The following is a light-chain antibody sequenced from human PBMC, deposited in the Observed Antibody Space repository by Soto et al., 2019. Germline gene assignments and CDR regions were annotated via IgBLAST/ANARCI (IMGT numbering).Light chain of an antibody. CDR2: EVV. CDR1: KNDIGVYDF. J-gene: IGLJ3*02. CDR3: ATWDDSLSCWV. Sequence: QSALTQPPSASGSPGQSVTISCTGTKNDIGVYDFVSWYQHHPGKAPRLIIYEVVQRPSGVPDRFSGSKSGNTASLTVSGLQAADEADYYCATWDDSLSCWVFGGGTKVTVL. V-gene: IGLV2-8*01.